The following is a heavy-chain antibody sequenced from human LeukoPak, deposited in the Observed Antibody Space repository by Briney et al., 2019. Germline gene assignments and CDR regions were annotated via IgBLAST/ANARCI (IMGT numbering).Heavy chain of an antibody. V-gene: IGHV1-69*13. CDR3: ARTSSVCTSTGCYATFDY. D-gene: IGHD2-2*01. CDR2: IIPIFGTP. J-gene: IGHJ4*02. CDR1: GGTFSTYA. Sequence: WASVKVSCKASGASGGTFSTYAISWVRQAPGQGLEWMGRIIPIFGTPNYAQKFQGRVTITADESTSTAYMELSSLRSEDTAVYYCARTSSVCTSTGCYATFDYWGQGTLVTVSS.